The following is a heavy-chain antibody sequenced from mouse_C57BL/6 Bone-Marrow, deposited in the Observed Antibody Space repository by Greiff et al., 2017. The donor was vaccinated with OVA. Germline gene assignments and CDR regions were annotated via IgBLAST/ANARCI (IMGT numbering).Heavy chain of an antibody. D-gene: IGHD1-1*01. V-gene: IGHV1-18*01. Sequence: VQLQQSGPELVKPGASVKIPCKASGYTFTDYNMDWVKQSHGKSLEWIGDINPNNGGTFYNQKFKGKATLTVDKSSSTAYMELRSLTSEDTAFYYCARTSYGSSDAMDYWGQGTSVTVSS. CDR3: ARTSYGSSDAMDY. CDR2: INPNNGGT. CDR1: GYTFTDYN. J-gene: IGHJ4*01.